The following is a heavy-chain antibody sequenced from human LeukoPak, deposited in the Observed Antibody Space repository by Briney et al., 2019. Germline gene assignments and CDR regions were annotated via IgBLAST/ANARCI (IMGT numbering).Heavy chain of an antibody. Sequence: GASVKVSCKASGYTFTAYYMHWVRQALGQGLEWMGWINSNSGGTNYAQKFQGRVTMTRDTSISTAYMELSRLRSDDTAVYYCARDPRYCRAGSCYLGVLYYFDYWGQGTLVTVSS. V-gene: IGHV1-2*02. CDR3: ARDPRYCRAGSCYLGVLYYFDY. J-gene: IGHJ4*02. CDR2: INSNSGGT. CDR1: GYTFTAYY. D-gene: IGHD2-15*01.